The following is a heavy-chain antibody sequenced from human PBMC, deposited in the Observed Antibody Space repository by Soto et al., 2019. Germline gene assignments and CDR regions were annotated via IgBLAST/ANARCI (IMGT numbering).Heavy chain of an antibody. Sequence: PSETLSLTCTVSGGSISNNIYLWGWIRQPPGKGLEWIATMYYSGSASYNPSLRSRVTISVDTSKNQFSLKLTSVTAADTAMYYCANRIPNWSLSWGQGALVTVSS. CDR3: ANRIPNWSLS. D-gene: IGHD1-1*01. CDR1: GGSISNNIYL. J-gene: IGHJ5*02. V-gene: IGHV4-39*01. CDR2: MYYSGSA.